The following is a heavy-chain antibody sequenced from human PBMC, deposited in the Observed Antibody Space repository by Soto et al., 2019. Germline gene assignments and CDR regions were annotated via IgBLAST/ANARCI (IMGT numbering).Heavy chain of an antibody. V-gene: IGHV1-18*01. J-gene: IGHJ3*02. CDR3: VTLGYCSSTSCAFGAFDI. Sequence: QVQLVQSGAEVKKPGASVKVSCKASGYTFTSYGISWVRQAPGQGLEWMGWISAYNGNTNYAQKLQGRGTMTTDTATSTAYMELRSLRSDDTAVYYCVTLGYCSSTSCAFGAFDIWGQGTMVTVSS. D-gene: IGHD2-2*01. CDR1: GYTFTSYG. CDR2: ISAYNGNT.